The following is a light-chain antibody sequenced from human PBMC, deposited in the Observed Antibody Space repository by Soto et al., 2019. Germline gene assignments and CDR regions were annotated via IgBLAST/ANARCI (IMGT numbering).Light chain of an antibody. CDR2: GNS. V-gene: IGLV1-40*01. CDR3: QSYDSSLTGSKV. CDR1: YNIENSY. J-gene: IGLJ1*01. Sequence: QSVLTQPPSASGTPGQRVTISCSGTYNIENSYVYWYQQLPGTAPKLLIYGNSNRPSGVPDRFSGSRSGTSASLAITGLQAEDEADYYCQSYDSSLTGSKVFGSGTKVTVL.